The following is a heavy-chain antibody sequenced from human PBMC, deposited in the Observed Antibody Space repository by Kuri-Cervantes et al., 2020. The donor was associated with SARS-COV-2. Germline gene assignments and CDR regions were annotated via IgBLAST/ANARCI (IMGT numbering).Heavy chain of an antibody. CDR3: ARALISRIAARPRNFDY. Sequence: GESLKISCAASGFTFSSYGMHWVRQAPGKGLEWVAVIWYDGSNKYYADSVKGRFTISRDNSKNTLYLQMNSLRAEDTAVYYCARALISRIAARPRNFDYWGQGTLVTVSS. V-gene: IGHV3-33*01. CDR1: GFTFSSYG. J-gene: IGHJ4*02. D-gene: IGHD6-6*01. CDR2: IWYDGSNK.